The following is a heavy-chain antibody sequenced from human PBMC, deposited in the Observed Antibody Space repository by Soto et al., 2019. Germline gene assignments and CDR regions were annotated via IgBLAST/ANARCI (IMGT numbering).Heavy chain of an antibody. CDR3: ARDRGGVGARVAFDV. V-gene: IGHV4-59*01. CDR1: GGSISSYY. J-gene: IGHJ3*01. D-gene: IGHD1-26*01. Sequence: PSETLSLTCTVSGGSISSYYWSWIRQPAGKGLEWIGNIYYAGNIKYNPSLKSRVTMSVDTSKNQFSLNLGSMTAADTAVYYCARDRGGVGARVAFDVWGQGTMVTVSS. CDR2: IYYAGNI.